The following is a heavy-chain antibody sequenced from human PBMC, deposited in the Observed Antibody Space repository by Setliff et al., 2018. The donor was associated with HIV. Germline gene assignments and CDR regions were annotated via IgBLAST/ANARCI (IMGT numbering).Heavy chain of an antibody. J-gene: IGHJ4*02. V-gene: IGHV3-23*01. CDR3: VNRAWLES. CDR1: ELTFSNYA. Sequence: PGGSLRLSCAASELTFSNYAMTWVRQAPGKGLDWVSVISESGYSADSVKGRFTISRDNSKNMLYLQMNNLTTEDTAVYYCVNRAWLESWGQGTLVTVSS. CDR2: ISESG.